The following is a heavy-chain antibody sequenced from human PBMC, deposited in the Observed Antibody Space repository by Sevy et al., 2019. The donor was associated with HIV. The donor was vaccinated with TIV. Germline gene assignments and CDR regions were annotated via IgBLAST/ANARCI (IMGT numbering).Heavy chain of an antibody. Sequence: GGSLRLSCAASGFTFSSFSMHWVRQAPGKGLEWVATISYDGSNKYYADSVKGRFTISRDNSKNSLYLHMNSLRAEDTAVVYCALERLFSNVAEYFQNWGQGTLVTVSS. D-gene: IGHD1-1*01. CDR2: ISYDGSNK. CDR3: ALERLFSNVAEYFQN. J-gene: IGHJ1*01. CDR1: GFTFSSFS. V-gene: IGHV3-30-3*01.